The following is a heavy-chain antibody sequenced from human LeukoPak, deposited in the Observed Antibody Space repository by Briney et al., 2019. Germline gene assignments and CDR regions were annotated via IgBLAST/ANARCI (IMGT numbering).Heavy chain of an antibody. J-gene: IGHJ6*03. D-gene: IGHD3-22*01. CDR2: IVPDGSEK. CDR1: GFTFSSYW. CDR3: ARAPGHSSGYWDYYYYMDV. Sequence: SGGSLRLSCAASGFTFSSYWMTWVRQAPGKGLEWVANIVPDGSEKYYVESVRGRFTISRDNAKNSLYLQMKSLRAEDTAVYYCARAPGHSSGYWDYYYYMDVWGKGTTVTVSS. V-gene: IGHV3-7*01.